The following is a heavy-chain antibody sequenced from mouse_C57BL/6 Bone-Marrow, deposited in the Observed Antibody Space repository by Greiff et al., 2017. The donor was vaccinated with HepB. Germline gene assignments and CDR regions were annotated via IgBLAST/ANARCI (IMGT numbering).Heavy chain of an antibody. D-gene: IGHD4-1*01. J-gene: IGHJ4*01. CDR2: ISDGGSYT. Sequence: DVKLVESGGGLVKPGGSLKLSCAASGFTFSSYAMSWVRQTPEKRLEWVATISDGGSYTYYPDNVKGRFTISRDNAKNNLYLQMSHLKSEDTAMYYCARDPSNWGSAMDYWGQGTSVTVSS. CDR3: ARDPSNWGSAMDY. CDR1: GFTFSSYA. V-gene: IGHV5-4*01.